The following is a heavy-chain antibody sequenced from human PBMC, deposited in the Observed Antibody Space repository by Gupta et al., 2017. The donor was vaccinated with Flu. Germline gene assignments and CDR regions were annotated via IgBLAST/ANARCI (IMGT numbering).Heavy chain of an antibody. J-gene: IGHJ4*02. D-gene: IGHD2-2*01. CDR3: ARGVVVVPAAVHFDY. Sequence: QPPGKGLEWIGEINHSGSTTSNPSLKSRVTISVDTSKNQFSLKLSSVTAADTAVYYCARGVVVVPAAVHFDYWGQGTLVTGSS. CDR2: INHSGST. V-gene: IGHV4-34*01.